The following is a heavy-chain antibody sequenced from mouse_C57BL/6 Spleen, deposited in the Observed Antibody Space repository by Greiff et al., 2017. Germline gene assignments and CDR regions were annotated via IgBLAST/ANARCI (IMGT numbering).Heavy chain of an antibody. V-gene: IGHV14-4*01. CDR3: TTKDYYGSLFAD. CDR2: IDPENGDT. D-gene: IGHD1-1*01. Sequence: EVQPQQSGAELVRPGASVKLSCTASGFNIKDDYMHWVKQRPEQGLEWIGWIDPENGDTEYASKFQGKATITADTSSNTAYLQLSSLTSEDTAVYYCTTKDYYGSLFADWGQGTLVTVSA. CDR1: GFNIKDDY. J-gene: IGHJ3*01.